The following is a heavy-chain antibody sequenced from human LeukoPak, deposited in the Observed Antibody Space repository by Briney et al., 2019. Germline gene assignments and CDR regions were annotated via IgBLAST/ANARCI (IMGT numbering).Heavy chain of an antibody. J-gene: IGHJ3*02. D-gene: IGHD6-13*01. CDR3: AGEGLGKQQLVTAFDI. CDR1: GYTFTGYY. Sequence: ASVKVSCKASGYTFTGYYMHWVRQAPGQGLEWMGWINPNSGGTNYAQKFQGRVTMTRDTSISTAYMELSRLRSDDTAVYYCAGEGLGKQQLVTAFDIWGQGTMVTVSS. V-gene: IGHV1-2*02. CDR2: INPNSGGT.